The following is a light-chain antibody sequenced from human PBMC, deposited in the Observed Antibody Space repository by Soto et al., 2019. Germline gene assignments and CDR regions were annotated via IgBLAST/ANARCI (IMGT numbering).Light chain of an antibody. Sequence: QSVLTQPPSASGTPGQRVTISCSGSSSNIGAGYVVHWYQHLPGTAPRLLIYGNSNRPSGVPDRFSGSKSGTSASLAITGLQTEDEADYYCQSFDSGLRGEVFGGGTQLTVL. J-gene: IGLJ3*02. CDR3: QSFDSGLRGEV. CDR2: GNS. CDR1: SSNIGAGYV. V-gene: IGLV1-40*01.